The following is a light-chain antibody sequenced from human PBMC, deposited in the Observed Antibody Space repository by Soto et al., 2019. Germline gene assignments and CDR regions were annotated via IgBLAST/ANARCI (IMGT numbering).Light chain of an antibody. CDR2: GAS. Sequence: EIVLTQSPGTLSLSPGERATLSCRASHIVSSTYLAWYQQKPGQAPRLLIYGASSRATGIPDRFSGSGSGTDFTLTISRLEPEDFAVYYCQQYGRSPTFGGGTKVETK. J-gene: IGKJ4*01. V-gene: IGKV3-20*01. CDR1: HIVSSTY. CDR3: QQYGRSPT.